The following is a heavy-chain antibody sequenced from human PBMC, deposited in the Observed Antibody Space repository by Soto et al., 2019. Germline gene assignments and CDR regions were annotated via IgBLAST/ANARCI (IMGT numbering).Heavy chain of an antibody. CDR1: GFTFSSYS. D-gene: IGHD6-6*01. Sequence: EVQLVESGGGLVKPGGSLRLSCAASGFTFSSYSMNWVRQAPGKGLEWVSAISSSSSYIYYADSVKGRFTISRDNAKNSLYLQMNSLRAEDTAVYYCARDTYSSSGYYYYGMDVWGQGTTVTVSS. CDR2: ISSSSSYI. CDR3: ARDTYSSSGYYYYGMDV. V-gene: IGHV3-21*01. J-gene: IGHJ6*02.